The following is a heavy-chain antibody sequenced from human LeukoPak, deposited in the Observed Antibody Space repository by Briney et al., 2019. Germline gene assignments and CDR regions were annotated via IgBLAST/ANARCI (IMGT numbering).Heavy chain of an antibody. V-gene: IGHV3-30*02. D-gene: IGHD2-15*01. CDR3: AAAGLGVAHWIAS. CDR1: GVSLSSYG. CDR2: LPYDGSYN. Sequence: GSLRLSCLVSGVSLSSYGMHWVRQAPGRGLEWLAWLPYDGSYNLTAASLKGRFAISKDISTNTLYLDMDRLTAEDTAVYYCAAAGLGVAHWIASWGQGTLVTVSS. J-gene: IGHJ5*01.